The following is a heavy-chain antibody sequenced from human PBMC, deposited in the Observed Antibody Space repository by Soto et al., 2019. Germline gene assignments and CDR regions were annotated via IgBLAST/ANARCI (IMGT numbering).Heavy chain of an antibody. Sequence: EVQLLESGGGFIHPGGSLRLSCAASGFSFSSFAMNWVRQAPGKGLEGASIISGSADRTFYADSVKGRLTISRDNAKSTLYLQINSLRAEDTAVYYCAKTRGAMIYAISVYGMDVWGQGTTVTVSS. CDR3: AKTRGAMIYAISVYGMDV. D-gene: IGHD2-8*01. J-gene: IGHJ6*02. V-gene: IGHV3-23*01. CDR2: ISGSADRT. CDR1: GFSFSSFA.